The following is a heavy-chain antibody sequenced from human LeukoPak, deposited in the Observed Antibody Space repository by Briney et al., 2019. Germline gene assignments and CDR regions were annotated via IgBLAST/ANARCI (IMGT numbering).Heavy chain of an antibody. Sequence: PGGSLRLSCAASGFTFSSYGMHWVRQAPGKGLEWVGIIWYDGSNKYYADSVKGRFTISRDNSKNTLYLQMNSLRAEDTAVYYCARDPQAYYYDTSGYFDYWGQGTLVTVSS. D-gene: IGHD3-22*01. J-gene: IGHJ4*02. V-gene: IGHV3-33*01. CDR3: ARDPQAYYYDTSGYFDY. CDR1: GFTFSSYG. CDR2: IWYDGSNK.